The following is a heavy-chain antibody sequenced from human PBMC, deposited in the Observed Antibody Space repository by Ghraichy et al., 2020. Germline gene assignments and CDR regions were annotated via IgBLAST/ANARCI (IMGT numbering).Heavy chain of an antibody. CDR1: GYTFTRYA. D-gene: IGHD3-22*01. CDR3: ARAYFDSSGYYFWFDP. J-gene: IGHJ5*02. Sequence: ASVKVSCKASGYTFTRYAIHWVRQAPGQRLEWMGWINGGNGYTRYSQKFQGRVIINIDTSANTVNMELGSLRSEDTAVYYCARAYFDSSGYYFWFDPWGQGTLVTVSS. V-gene: IGHV1-3*01. CDR2: INGGNGYT.